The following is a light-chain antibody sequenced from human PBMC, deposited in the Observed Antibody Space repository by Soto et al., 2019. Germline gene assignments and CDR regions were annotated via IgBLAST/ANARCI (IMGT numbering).Light chain of an antibody. CDR2: GAS. J-gene: IGKJ4*01. V-gene: IGKV1-39*01. CDR3: QQSYSVPLT. Sequence: DIQMTQSPSSLSASVGDRVTITCRASQNIVNYLNWYQRKPGKAPKLLIYGASSLQRGVPSRFSGSGSGTDFTLTISTLQPEDFATFCCQQSYSVPLTFGGGTKVEIK. CDR1: QNIVNY.